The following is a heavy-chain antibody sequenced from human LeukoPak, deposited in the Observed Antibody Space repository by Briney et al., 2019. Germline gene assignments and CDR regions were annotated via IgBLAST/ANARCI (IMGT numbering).Heavy chain of an antibody. CDR3: AKPHHFYPYQYEGRRGGSSKRGSDY. CDR2: ISGSGGST. Sequence: GGSLRLSCAASGFTFSSYAMSWVRQAPGKGLEWVSAISGSGGSTYYADSVKGRFTISRDNSKNTLYLQMNSLRAEDTAVYYCAKPHHFYPYQYEGRRGGSSKRGSDYWGQGTLVTVSS. V-gene: IGHV3-23*01. J-gene: IGHJ4*02. CDR1: GFTFSSYA. D-gene: IGHD2-15*01.